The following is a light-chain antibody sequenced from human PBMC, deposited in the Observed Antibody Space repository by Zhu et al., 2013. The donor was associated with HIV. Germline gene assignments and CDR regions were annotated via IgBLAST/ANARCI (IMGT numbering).Light chain of an antibody. CDR1: KLGDKY. V-gene: IGLV3-1*01. Sequence: SYELTQPPSVSVSPGQTAIITCSGDKLGDKYACWYQQKPGQSPVLVIYQDTKRPSGIPERFSGSNSGNTATLTISETQAMDEADYYCQAWDRTVVFGGGTKLTV. J-gene: IGLJ2*01. CDR3: QAWDRTVV. CDR2: QDT.